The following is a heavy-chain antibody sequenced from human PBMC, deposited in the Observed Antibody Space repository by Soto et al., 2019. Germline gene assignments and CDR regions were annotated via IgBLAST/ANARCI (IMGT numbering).Heavy chain of an antibody. J-gene: IGHJ4*02. D-gene: IGHD5-12*01. Sequence: EVQLVESGGGLVEPGGSLRLSCVVSNFCFNNAWMNWVRQAPGKGLEWVGRIKSTTDGETTDYGALVKGRFIISKDDSKSTLYLQMNSLKSADTAVYYCTTAQSLATINYFDYWGQGTLVTVSA. CDR3: TTAQSLATINYFDY. V-gene: IGHV3-15*07. CDR1: NFCFNNAW. CDR2: IKSTTDGETT.